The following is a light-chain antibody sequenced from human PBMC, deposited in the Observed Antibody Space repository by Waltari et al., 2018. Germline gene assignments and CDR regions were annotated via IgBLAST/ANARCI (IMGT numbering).Light chain of an antibody. CDR2: GST. V-gene: IGLV1-40*01. J-gene: IGLJ3*02. CDR1: SPNIGAGYD. Sequence: QSVLTQPPSVSGTPGQSVTISCTGGSPNIGAGYDVHWYQQLRGAAPKVVIFGSTTRATGVTARFSASKSGTSASLAITGLQADDEADYYCQSCDNSLSSWVFGGGTKLTVL. CDR3: QSCDNSLSSWV.